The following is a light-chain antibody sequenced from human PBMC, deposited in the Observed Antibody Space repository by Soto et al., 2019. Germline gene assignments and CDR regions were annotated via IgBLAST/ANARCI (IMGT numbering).Light chain of an antibody. CDR3: QQRSTWT. V-gene: IGKV3-11*01. J-gene: IGKJ1*01. CDR1: QSASSY. Sequence: EIVLTQSPATPSLSPGERATLSCRASQSASSYLAWYQQKPGQAPSLLIYGAFTRATGIPARFSGTGSGTDFTLTISSLEPEDFAVYYCQQRSTWTFGQGTKVDIK. CDR2: GAF.